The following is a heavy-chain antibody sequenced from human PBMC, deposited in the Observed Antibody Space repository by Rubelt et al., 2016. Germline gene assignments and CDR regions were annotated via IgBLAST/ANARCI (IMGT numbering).Heavy chain of an antibody. V-gene: IGHV4-34*01. J-gene: IGHJ4*02. D-gene: IGHD6-6*01. Sequence: QVQLQQWGAGLLKPSETLSLTCAVSGESLSGYYGNWIRQPPGKGLEWIGEVSHSGSTNYNPSLKSRVTMSVDTSKNQFSLRLSSVTAADTAVYYCARLIARYSTSSPVDCWGQGTLVTVSS. CDR3: ARLIARYSTSSPVDC. CDR2: VSHSGST. CDR1: GESLSGYY.